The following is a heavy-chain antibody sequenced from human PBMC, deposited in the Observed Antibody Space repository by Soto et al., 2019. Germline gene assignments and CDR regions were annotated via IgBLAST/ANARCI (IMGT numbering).Heavy chain of an antibody. CDR1: GYSFTSYW. J-gene: IGHJ4*02. Sequence: TGESLKISCKGSGYSFTSYWIGWVRQMPGRGLEWMGIIYPGDSDTRYSPSFQGQVTISADKSISTAYLQWSSLKASDTAMYYCARHSLGWELPSPFDYWGQGTLVTVSS. CDR2: IYPGDSDT. CDR3: ARHSLGWELPSPFDY. D-gene: IGHD1-26*01. V-gene: IGHV5-51*01.